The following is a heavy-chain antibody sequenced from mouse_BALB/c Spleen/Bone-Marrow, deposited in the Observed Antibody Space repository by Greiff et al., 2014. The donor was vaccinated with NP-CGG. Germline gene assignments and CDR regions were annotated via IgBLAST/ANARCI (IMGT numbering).Heavy chain of an antibody. CDR2: IDTSDSYT. J-gene: IGHJ2*01. V-gene: IGHV1-69*01. CDR3: ARWLYGSSQYFDY. Sequence: QVQLQQSGAELVMPGASVKMSCKASGYTFTDYWMHWVKQRPGQGLEWIGAIDTSDSYTSYNQKFKGKATLTVDESSSTANMQLSSLTSEDSAVSYCARWLYGSSQYFDYWGQGTTLTVSS. D-gene: IGHD1-1*01. CDR1: GYTFTDYW.